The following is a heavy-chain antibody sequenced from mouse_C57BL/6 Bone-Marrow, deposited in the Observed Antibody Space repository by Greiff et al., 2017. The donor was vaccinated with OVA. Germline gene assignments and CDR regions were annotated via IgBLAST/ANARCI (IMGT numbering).Heavy chain of an antibody. CDR1: GFTFSSYA. V-gene: IGHV5-4*01. CDR2: ISDGGSYT. J-gene: IGHJ2*01. D-gene: IGHD2-13*01. CDR3: ARDGDYTYFDY. Sequence: EVKLVESGGGLVKPGGSLKLSCAASGFTFSSYAMSWVRQTPKKRLEWVATISDGGSYTYYPDNVKGRFTISRDNAKNNLYLQMSHLKSEDTAMYYCARDGDYTYFDYWGQGTTLTVSS.